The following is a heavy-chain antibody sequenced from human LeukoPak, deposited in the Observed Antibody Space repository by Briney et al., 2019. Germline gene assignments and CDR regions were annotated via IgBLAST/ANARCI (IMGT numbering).Heavy chain of an antibody. D-gene: IGHD3-10*01. CDR1: GLTFSSYA. Sequence: GGSLRLSCAASGLTFSSYAMSWVRQAPGKGLEWASVISGSGGSTYYADSVKGRFTISRDNSKNTLYLQMNSLRAEDTAVYYCAKEGDYYGSGSSAEYFQHWGQGTLVTVSS. CDR3: AKEGDYYGSGSSAEYFQH. CDR2: ISGSGGST. V-gene: IGHV3-23*01. J-gene: IGHJ1*01.